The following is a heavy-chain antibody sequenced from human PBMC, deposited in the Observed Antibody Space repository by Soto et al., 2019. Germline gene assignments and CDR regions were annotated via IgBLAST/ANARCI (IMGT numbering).Heavy chain of an antibody. Sequence: GGSLRLSCAASGFTFSNAWMNLVRQAPGKGLEWVGRIKSKTDGGTTDYAAPVKGRFTISRDDSKNTLYLQMNSLKTEDTAVYYCTTASWIQLWQKYYYYGMDVWGQGTTVHRLL. CDR2: IKSKTDGGTT. CDR1: GFTFSNAW. V-gene: IGHV3-15*07. J-gene: IGHJ6*02. CDR3: TTASWIQLWQKYYYYGMDV. D-gene: IGHD5-18*01.